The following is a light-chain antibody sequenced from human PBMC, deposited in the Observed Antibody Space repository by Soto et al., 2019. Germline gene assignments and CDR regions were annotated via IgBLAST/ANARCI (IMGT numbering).Light chain of an antibody. V-gene: IGKV1-39*01. J-gene: IGKJ1*01. Sequence: DIQMTQSPSSLSASIGDRVTINCRASQNISRYLNWYRQKPGKAPNLLIYTASNLQSGVPSRFSGSGSGTDFTLTISNLQPEDFATYYCQQSYDTPVAFGRGTKVEIK. CDR3: QQSYDTPVA. CDR1: QNISRY. CDR2: TAS.